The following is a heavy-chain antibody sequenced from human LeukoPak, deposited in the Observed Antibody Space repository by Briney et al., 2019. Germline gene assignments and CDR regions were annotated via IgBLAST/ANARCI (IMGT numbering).Heavy chain of an antibody. CDR3: ASLLTPCHGSGGGGMDV. J-gene: IGHJ6*01. V-gene: IGHV3-74*01. CDR1: GFTFSTHW. CDR2: ISGDGSMT. Sequence: PGGSLRLSCAASGFTFSTHWMYWVRQAPGRELVWVSRISGDGSMTSYADSVKGRFTISRDNAKDTLYLQMTSLRVEDTAVYLCASLLTPCHGSGGGGMDVWGQGTTVTVSS. D-gene: IGHD3-10*01.